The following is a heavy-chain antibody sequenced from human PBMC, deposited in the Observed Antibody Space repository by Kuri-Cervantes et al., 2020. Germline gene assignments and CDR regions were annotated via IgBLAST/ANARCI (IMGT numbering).Heavy chain of an antibody. J-gene: IGHJ4*02. Sequence: GSLRLSCAVYGGSFSGYYWSWIRQPPGKGLEWSGEINHSGSTNYNPSLKSRVTISVDTSKNQFSLKLSSVTAADTAVYYCARGRNRSALYFDYWGQGTLVTVSS. CDR3: ARGRNRSALYFDY. CDR1: GGSFSGYY. V-gene: IGHV4-34*01. CDR2: INHSGST.